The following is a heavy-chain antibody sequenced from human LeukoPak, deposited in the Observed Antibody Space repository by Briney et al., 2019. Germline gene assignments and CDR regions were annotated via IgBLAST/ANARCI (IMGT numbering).Heavy chain of an antibody. J-gene: IGHJ4*02. CDR1: GFTFSSYS. CDR3: ARKPTAMIL. D-gene: IGHD5-18*01. CDR2: ISSRSTYI. Sequence: GGSLRLSCAASGFTFSSYSMNWVRQTPGKGLEWVSSISSRSTYIYYADSVKGRFTISRDNAKNSLYLQMNSLRAEDTAVYYCARKPTAMILWGQGTLVTVSS. V-gene: IGHV3-21*01.